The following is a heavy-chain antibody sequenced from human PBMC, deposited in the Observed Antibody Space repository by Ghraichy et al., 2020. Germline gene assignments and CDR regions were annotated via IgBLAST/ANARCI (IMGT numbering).Heavy chain of an antibody. CDR1: GGSISSSSYY. CDR3: ARSPLGDLNVLRFMASKNYYFHSYMDS. J-gene: IGHJ6*03. V-gene: IGHV4-39*07. Sequence: SQTLSLTWTVSGGSISSSSYYLAWIRQPPGKGLEWIGSSYYSGNTSYSPSFQSRFDISVDTSKNQDSLKVSSVTAADTAVYYCARSPLGDLNVLRFMASKNYYFHSYMDSWGKGTTVADSS. CDR2: SYYSGNT. D-gene: IGHD3-3*01.